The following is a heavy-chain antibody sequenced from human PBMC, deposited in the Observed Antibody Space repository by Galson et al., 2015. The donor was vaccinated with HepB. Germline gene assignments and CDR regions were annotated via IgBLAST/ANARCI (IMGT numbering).Heavy chain of an antibody. CDR3: ARVRIAAAGTEIY. V-gene: IGHV2-70*11. J-gene: IGHJ4*02. CDR2: IDWDDDK. Sequence: PALVKPTQILTLTCTFSGFSLSTSGMSVSWIRQPPGKALEWLARIDWDDDKYYSTSLKTRLTISKDTSKIQVVLTMPNMDPVDTATYYCARVRIAAAGTEIYWGQGTLVTVSS. CDR1: GFSLSTSGMS. D-gene: IGHD6-13*01.